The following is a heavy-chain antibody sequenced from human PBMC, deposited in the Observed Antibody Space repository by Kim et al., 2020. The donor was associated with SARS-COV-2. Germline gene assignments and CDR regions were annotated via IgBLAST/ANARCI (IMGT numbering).Heavy chain of an antibody. CDR3: ARVGLYSGSYYFDF. Sequence: TPSLKRRVTVSVDTSKNQFSLRLRSVTAADTAVYYCARVGLYSGSYYFDFWGQGTLVTVSS. V-gene: IGHV4-59*01. D-gene: IGHD1-26*01. J-gene: IGHJ4*02.